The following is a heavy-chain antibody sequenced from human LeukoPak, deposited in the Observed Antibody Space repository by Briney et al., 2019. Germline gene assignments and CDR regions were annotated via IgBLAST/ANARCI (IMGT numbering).Heavy chain of an antibody. CDR1: GFTFSSYW. V-gene: IGHV3-7*01. D-gene: IGHD3-9*01. Sequence: GGSLRLSCAASGFTFSSYWMSWVRQAPGKGLEWVANIKQDGSEKYYVDSVKGRFTISRDNAKNSLYLQMNSLRAEDTAVYYCAKTYYDILTGYYHDYWGQGTLVTVSS. J-gene: IGHJ4*02. CDR2: IKQDGSEK. CDR3: AKTYYDILTGYYHDY.